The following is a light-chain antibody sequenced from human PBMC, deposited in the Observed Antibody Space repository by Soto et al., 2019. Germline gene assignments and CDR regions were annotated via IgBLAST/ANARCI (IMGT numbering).Light chain of an antibody. V-gene: IGKV3D-15*01. Sequence: EILMTQSPATLSVSPGDRATLSCRASQSVSNNLAWYQQKPGQAPRLLIYGASSRATGIPARFSGGGSGTEFTLTISSLQSEDFAVYYCQQYSNWPPWTFGQGTKVDIK. J-gene: IGKJ1*01. CDR2: GAS. CDR3: QQYSNWPPWT. CDR1: QSVSNN.